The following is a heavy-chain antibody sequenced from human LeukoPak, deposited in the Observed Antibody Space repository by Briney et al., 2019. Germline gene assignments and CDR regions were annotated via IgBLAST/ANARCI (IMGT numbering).Heavy chain of an antibody. CDR2: IRYDGSNK. V-gene: IGHV3-30*02. CDR3: AKGRIAAAGTTEYFQH. J-gene: IGHJ1*01. D-gene: IGHD6-13*01. CDR1: GFTFSSYG. Sequence: GGSLRLSCAAAGFTFSSYGMHWVRQAPGKGLEWVAFIRYDGSNKYYADSVKGRFTISRDNSKNTLYLQMNSLRAEDTAIYYCAKGRIAAAGTTEYFQHWGQGTLVTVSS.